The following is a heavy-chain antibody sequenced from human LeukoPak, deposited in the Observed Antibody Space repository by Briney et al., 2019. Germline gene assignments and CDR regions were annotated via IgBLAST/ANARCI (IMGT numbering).Heavy chain of an antibody. J-gene: IGHJ5*02. V-gene: IGHV3-23*01. CDR3: AKPGGGAHFTHNCFDP. Sequence: GGSLRLSCVASGFTFSSHAMGWVRQASGKGLEWVASISPGDTTYYADSVKGRFTVSRDNSKNTLSLQMNSLRAEDTAVYYCAKPGGGAHFTHNCFDPWGQGTLVTVSS. D-gene: IGHD1-26*01. CDR2: ISPGDTT. CDR1: GFTFSSHA.